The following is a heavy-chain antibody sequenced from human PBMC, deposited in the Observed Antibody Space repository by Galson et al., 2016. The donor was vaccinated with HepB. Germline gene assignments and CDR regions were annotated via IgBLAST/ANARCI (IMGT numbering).Heavy chain of an antibody. CDR1: GFTFSDHY. CDR3: ARGQNWNDGAFDI. V-gene: IGHV3-11*01. CDR2: IDSTTNSI. D-gene: IGHD1-1*01. Sequence: SLRLSCAASGFTFSDHYMSWIRQAPGKELEWVSYIDSTTNSIHYVDSVKGRFTISRDNARNSLFLQMNSLRAEDTALYYCARGQNWNDGAFDIWGHGTLVTVSS. J-gene: IGHJ3*02.